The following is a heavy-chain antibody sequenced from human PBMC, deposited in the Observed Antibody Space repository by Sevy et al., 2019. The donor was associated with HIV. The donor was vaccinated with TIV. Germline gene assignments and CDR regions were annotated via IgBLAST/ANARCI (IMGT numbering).Heavy chain of an antibody. J-gene: IGHJ1*01. CDR3: ARGYSPFDIAYCGGDCSKYFQH. CDR1: GFTFSNAW. V-gene: IGHV3-15*01. Sequence: GGSLRLSCTASGFTFSNAWMSWVRQAPGKGLEWVGRIKSKVDGGTTDYATPVKGRFTILRDDSKNTLYLQMNSLRAEDTAVYYCARGYSPFDIAYCGGDCSKYFQHWGQGTLVTVSS. CDR2: IKSKVDGGTT. D-gene: IGHD2-21*02.